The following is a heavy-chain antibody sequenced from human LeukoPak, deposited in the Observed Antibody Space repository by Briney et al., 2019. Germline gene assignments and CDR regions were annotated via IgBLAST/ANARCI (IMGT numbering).Heavy chain of an antibody. CDR2: IIPIFGTA. CDR1: GGTFSSYA. J-gene: IGHJ6*03. Sequence: SVKVSCKASGGTFSSYAISWVRQAPGQGLEWMGGIIPIFGTANYAQKFQGRVTITADESTSTAYMELNSLKSEDTAVYYCATTGGDIYYYYMDVWGEGTTVTISS. V-gene: IGHV1-69*01. CDR3: ATTGGDIYYYYMDV. D-gene: IGHD3-16*01.